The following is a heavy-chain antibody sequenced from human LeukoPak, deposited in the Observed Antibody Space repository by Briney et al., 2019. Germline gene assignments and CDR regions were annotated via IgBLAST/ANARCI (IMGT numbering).Heavy chain of an antibody. Sequence: VASVKVSCKPSGGTVSSYAISWVRQAPRQGLEWVGGIIPIFGTANYAQKFQGRVTITTDESTSTAYMELSSLGSEDTAVYYCARVLGGEQLFDYWGQGTLVTVSS. D-gene: IGHD6-13*01. J-gene: IGHJ4*02. V-gene: IGHV1-69*05. CDR2: IIPIFGTA. CDR1: GGTVSSYA. CDR3: ARVLGGEQLFDY.